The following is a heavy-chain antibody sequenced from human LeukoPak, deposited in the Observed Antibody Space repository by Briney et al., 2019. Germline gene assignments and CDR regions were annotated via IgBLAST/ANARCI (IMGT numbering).Heavy chain of an antibody. J-gene: IGHJ4*02. CDR1: GGSISSGSDY. CDR2: ISYSGST. CDR3: ARVVRWAAGTKG. D-gene: IGHD6-13*01. V-gene: IGHV4-61*01. Sequence: SETLSLTCTVSGGSISSGSDYWSWVRQPPGKGLEWIAYISYSGSTNYNPSLKSRVTISVDTFKNQFSLKLSSVTAADTAVYYCARVVRWAAGTKGWGQGTLVTVSS.